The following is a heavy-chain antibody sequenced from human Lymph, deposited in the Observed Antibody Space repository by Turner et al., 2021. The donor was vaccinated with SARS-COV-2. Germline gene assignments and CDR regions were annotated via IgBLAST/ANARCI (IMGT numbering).Heavy chain of an antibody. Sequence: QLQLQESGPRLVTPLETLSLTCTVSGGSMTNNYWSWIRQPPGQRLEWMGFIFYRGSTNYNPSLKSRVTISVDTSENQCSLKLTSVTAADTAIYYCARQTVNNWVDPWGQGTLDTVSS. D-gene: IGHD2-21*02. CDR3: ARQTVNNWVDP. V-gene: IGHV4-59*01. CDR2: IFYRGST. J-gene: IGHJ5*02. CDR1: GGSMTNNY.